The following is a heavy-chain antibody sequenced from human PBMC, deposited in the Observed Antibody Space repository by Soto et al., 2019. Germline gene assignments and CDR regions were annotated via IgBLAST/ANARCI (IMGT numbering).Heavy chain of an antibody. J-gene: IGHJ6*03. V-gene: IGHV3-33*01. CDR1: GFIFSSYG. CDR2: IWYDGSDK. Sequence: GGSLRLSCAASGFIFSSYGMHWVRQAPGKGLEWVAVIWYDGSDKYYEDSVKGRFTISRDNSKNMLFLQMNSLTAEDTAVYYCARGTGNSYYYMDVWGKGTTVTVSS. CDR3: ARGTGNSYYYMDV.